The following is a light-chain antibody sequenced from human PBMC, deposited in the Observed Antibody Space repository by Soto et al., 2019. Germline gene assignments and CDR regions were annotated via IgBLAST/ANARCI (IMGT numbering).Light chain of an antibody. V-gene: IGLV1-44*01. CDR2: NNN. Sequence: QSVLTQPPSASGTPGQRITISCSGRTSNIGSNIVSWYHHLPGAAPNILIYNNNQRPSGVPDRFFASKSGTSASLAISGLQPEDESHYYCAAWDDDLNGLVFGGGTQLTVL. CDR3: AAWDDDLNGLV. CDR1: TSNIGSNI. J-gene: IGLJ3*02.